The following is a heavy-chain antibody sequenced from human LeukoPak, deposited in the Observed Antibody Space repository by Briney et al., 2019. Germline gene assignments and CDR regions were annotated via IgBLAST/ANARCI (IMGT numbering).Heavy chain of an antibody. V-gene: IGHV3-48*01. J-gene: IGHJ6*03. CDR3: ARTLFQPTTIFGVRRRGYMDV. D-gene: IGHD3-3*01. Sequence: GGSLRLSCAASGFTFSSYSMNWVRQAPGKGLEWVSYISSSSSTIYYADSVKGRFTISRDNAKNSLYLQMNSLRAEDTAVYYCARTLFQPTTIFGVRRRGYMDVWGKGTTVTVFS. CDR1: GFTFSSYS. CDR2: ISSSSSTI.